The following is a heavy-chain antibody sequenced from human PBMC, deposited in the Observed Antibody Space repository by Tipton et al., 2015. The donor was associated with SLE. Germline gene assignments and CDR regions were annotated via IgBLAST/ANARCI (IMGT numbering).Heavy chain of an antibody. Sequence: TLSLTCTVSGGSISSYYWSWIRQPPGKGLEWIGYIYYSASTNYNPSLKSRVTISIDTSKNQFSLKLSSVTAADTAVYYCARRAEGSRGYYFDYWGQGTLVTASS. CDR3: ARRAEGSRGYYFDY. J-gene: IGHJ4*02. CDR2: IYYSAST. D-gene: IGHD3-10*01. V-gene: IGHV4-59*08. CDR1: GGSISSYY.